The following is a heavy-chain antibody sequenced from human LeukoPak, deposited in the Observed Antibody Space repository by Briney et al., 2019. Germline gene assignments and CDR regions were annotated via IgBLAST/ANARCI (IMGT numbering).Heavy chain of an antibody. CDR3: ARDPPTEYSSSPADLRAG. CDR1: GFTFSSYS. V-gene: IGHV3-48*01. J-gene: IGHJ4*02. Sequence: PGGSLRLSCAASGFTFSSYSMNWVRQAPGKGLEWVSYISSSSSTIYYADSVKGRFTISRDNAKNSLYLQMNSLRAEDTAVYYCARDPPTEYSSSPADLRAGWGQGTLVTVSS. CDR2: ISSSSSTI. D-gene: IGHD6-6*01.